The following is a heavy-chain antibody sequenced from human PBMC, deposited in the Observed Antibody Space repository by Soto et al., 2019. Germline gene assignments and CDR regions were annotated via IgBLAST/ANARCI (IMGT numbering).Heavy chain of an antibody. CDR2: ISYDGSNK. D-gene: IGHD6-13*01. J-gene: IGHJ4*02. CDR1: GFTFSSYA. V-gene: IGHV3-30-3*01. CDR3: ARDGYSSSWCLDY. Sequence: GGSLRLSCAASGFTFSSYAMHWVRQAPGKGLEWVAVISYDGSNKYYADSVKGRFTISRDNSKNTLYLQMNSLRAEDTAVYYCARDGYSSSWCLDYWGQGTLVTVSS.